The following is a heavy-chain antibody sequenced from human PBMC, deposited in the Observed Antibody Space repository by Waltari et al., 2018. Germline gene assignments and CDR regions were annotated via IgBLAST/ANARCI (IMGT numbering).Heavy chain of an antibody. J-gene: IGHJ6*02. Sequence: QVQLVQSGAEVKKPGSSVKVSCKASGGTFSSYAISWVRQAPGQGLEWMGGIIPIFGTANYAQKFQGRVTITADESTSTAYMELSSLRSEDTAVYYCASQYYYDSSGYYPYYYYGMDVWGQGTTVTVSS. CDR2: IIPIFGTA. CDR1: GGTFSSYA. D-gene: IGHD3-22*01. CDR3: ASQYYYDSSGYYPYYYYGMDV. V-gene: IGHV1-69*01.